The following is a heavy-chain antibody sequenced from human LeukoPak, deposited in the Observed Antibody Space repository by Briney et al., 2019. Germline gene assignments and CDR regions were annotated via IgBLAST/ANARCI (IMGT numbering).Heavy chain of an antibody. Sequence: SETLSLTCTVSGGSISSYYWSWIRQPPGKGLEWIGYIYYSGSTNYNPSLKSRVTISVDTSKNQFSLKLSSVTAADTAVYYCAKDRQWLVLSGFDYWGQGTLVTVSS. CDR3: AKDRQWLVLSGFDY. V-gene: IGHV4-59*12. CDR1: GGSISSYY. J-gene: IGHJ4*02. D-gene: IGHD6-19*01. CDR2: IYYSGST.